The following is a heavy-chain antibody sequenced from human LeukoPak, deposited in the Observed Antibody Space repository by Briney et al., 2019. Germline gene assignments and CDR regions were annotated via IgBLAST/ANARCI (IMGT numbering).Heavy chain of an antibody. D-gene: IGHD4-23*01. Sequence: ASVKVSCKASGYTFTSYDINWVRQATGQRLEWMGWMNPNSGNTGYAQKFQGRVTMTRNTSISTAYMELSSLRSEDTAVYYCARAGVVNYYYGMDVWGQGTTVTVSS. CDR2: MNPNSGNT. CDR3: ARAGVVNYYYGMDV. J-gene: IGHJ6*02. V-gene: IGHV1-8*01. CDR1: GYTFTSYD.